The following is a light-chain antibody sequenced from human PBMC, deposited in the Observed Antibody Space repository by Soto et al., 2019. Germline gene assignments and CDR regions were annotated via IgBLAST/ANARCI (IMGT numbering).Light chain of an antibody. CDR3: HHYGRSAIFT. CDR1: QSVNSY. J-gene: IGKJ3*01. V-gene: IGKV3-11*01. Sequence: EIVLTQSPATLSLSPGERATLSCRASQSVNSYIAWYQQKPGQAPRLLIHDASNRATGIPARFSGSGSGTDFTLTISSLEPEDFAVYYCHHYGRSAIFTFGPGTTVDIK. CDR2: DAS.